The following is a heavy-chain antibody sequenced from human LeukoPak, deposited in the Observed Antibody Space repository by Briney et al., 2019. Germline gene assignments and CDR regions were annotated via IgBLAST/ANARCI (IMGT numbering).Heavy chain of an antibody. D-gene: IGHD6-19*01. Sequence: QAGGSLRLSCAASGFTFSSYAMSWVRQAPGKGLEWVSAISGSGGSTYYADSVKVRFTISRDNSKNSLYLQMNSLRAEDTAVYYCARAQIAVLAFDIWGQGTMVTVSP. J-gene: IGHJ3*02. V-gene: IGHV3-23*01. CDR3: ARAQIAVLAFDI. CDR2: ISGSGGST. CDR1: GFTFSSYA.